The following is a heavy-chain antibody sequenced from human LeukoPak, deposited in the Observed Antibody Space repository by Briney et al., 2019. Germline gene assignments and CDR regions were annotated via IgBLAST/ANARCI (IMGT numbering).Heavy chain of an antibody. D-gene: IGHD2-15*01. CDR1: GFTFSSYA. CDR3: ARGYCIGGSCPSRRASYFDY. J-gene: IGHJ4*02. CDR2: ISYDGSNK. V-gene: IGHV3-30*04. Sequence: GGSLRLSCAASGFTFSSYAMHWVRQAPGKGLEWVAVISYDGSNKYYADSVKGRFTISRDNSKNTLYLQMNSLRAEDTAVYYCARGYCIGGSCPSRRASYFDYWGQGTLVTVSS.